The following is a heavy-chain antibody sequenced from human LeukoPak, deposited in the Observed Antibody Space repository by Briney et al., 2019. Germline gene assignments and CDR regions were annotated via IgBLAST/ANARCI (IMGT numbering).Heavy chain of an antibody. J-gene: IGHJ5*02. CDR2: INHSGST. D-gene: IGHD3-9*01. V-gene: IGHV4-34*01. CDR3: ARRYDILTGYYRGLRFDP. CDR1: GGSFSGYY. Sequence: SETLSLTCAVYGGSFSGYYWSWIRQPPGKGLEWIGEINHSGSTNYNPSLKSRVTISVDTSKNQFSLKLSSVTAADTAVYYCARRYDILTGYYRGLRFDPWGQGTLVTVSS.